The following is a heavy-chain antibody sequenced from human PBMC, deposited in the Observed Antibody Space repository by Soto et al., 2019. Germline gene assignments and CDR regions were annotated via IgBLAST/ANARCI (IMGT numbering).Heavy chain of an antibody. CDR1: GFTFSSYG. CDR3: AKDTLRQTVTTLDY. J-gene: IGHJ4*02. D-gene: IGHD4-17*01. V-gene: IGHV3-30*18. Sequence: QVQLVESGGGVVQPGGSLRLSCAASGFTFSSYGMHWVRQAPGKGLEWVAVISYDGSNNYYADSVKGRFTISRDNSKNTLYLQMNSLRAEDTAVYYCAKDTLRQTVTTLDYWGQGTLVTVSS. CDR2: ISYDGSNN.